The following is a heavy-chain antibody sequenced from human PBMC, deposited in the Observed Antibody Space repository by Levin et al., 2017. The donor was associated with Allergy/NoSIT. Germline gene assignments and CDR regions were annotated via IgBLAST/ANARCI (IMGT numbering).Heavy chain of an antibody. CDR2: IWYDGSNK. V-gene: IGHV3-33*01. Sequence: GESLKISCAASGFTFSSYGMHWVRQAPGKGLEWVAVIWYDGSNKYYADSVKGRFTISRDNSKNTLYLQMNNLRAEDTAVYYCARSGSYQGAFGYWGQGTLVTVSS. J-gene: IGHJ4*02. D-gene: IGHD1-26*01. CDR3: ARSGSYQGAFGY. CDR1: GFTFSSYG.